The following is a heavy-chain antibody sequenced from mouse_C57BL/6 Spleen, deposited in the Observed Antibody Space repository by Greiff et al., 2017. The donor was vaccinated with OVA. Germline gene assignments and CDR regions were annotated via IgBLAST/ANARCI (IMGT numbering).Heavy chain of an antibody. CDR1: GFTFTDYY. V-gene: IGHV7-3*01. CDR2: IRNKANGYTT. J-gene: IGHJ4*01. CDR3: ARYEGHYYAMDY. Sequence: EVKLMESGGGLVQPGGSLILSCAASGFTFTDYYMSWVRQPPGKALEWLGFIRNKANGYTTEYSASVKGRFTISRDNSQSILYLQMNALRAEDSATYYCARYEGHYYAMDYWGQGTSVTVSS.